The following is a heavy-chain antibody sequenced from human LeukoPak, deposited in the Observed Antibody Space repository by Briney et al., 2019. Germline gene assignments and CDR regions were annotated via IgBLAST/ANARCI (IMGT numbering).Heavy chain of an antibody. V-gene: IGHV1-69*04. D-gene: IGHD5-24*01. CDR1: GGTFSSYA. Sequence: SVKVSCKASGGTFSSYAISWVRQAPGQGLEWMGRIIPILGIANYAQKFQGRVTTTADKSTSTAYMELSSLRPEDTAVYYCARVEQLSYYYYYGMDVWGQGTTVTVSS. J-gene: IGHJ6*02. CDR2: IIPILGIA. CDR3: ARVEQLSYYYYYGMDV.